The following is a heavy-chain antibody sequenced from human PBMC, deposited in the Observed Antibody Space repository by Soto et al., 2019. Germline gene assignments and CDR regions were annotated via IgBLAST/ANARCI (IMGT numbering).Heavy chain of an antibody. V-gene: IGHV4-4*02. CDR2: IYHSGST. Sequence: SETLSLTCAVSGGAISSSNWWSWVRQHPGKGLEWIGEIYHSGSTNYNPALKSRVTISVDKSKNQFSRKLSSVTAADTAVYYCARIQLWAYYYYYGMDVWGQGTTVTVSS. J-gene: IGHJ6*02. CDR3: ARIQLWAYYYYYGMDV. CDR1: GGAISSSNW. D-gene: IGHD5-18*01.